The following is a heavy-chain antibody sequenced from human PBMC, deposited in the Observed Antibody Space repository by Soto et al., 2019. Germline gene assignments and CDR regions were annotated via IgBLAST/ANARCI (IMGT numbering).Heavy chain of an antibody. Sequence: SETLSLTCTVSGGSISSSSYYWGWIRQPPGKGLEWIGSIYYSGSTYYNPSLKSRVTISVDTSKNQFSLKLSSVTAADTAVYYCASVTVGYGSGGSCYSAALDDWGQGTLVTVAS. D-gene: IGHD2-15*01. CDR2: IYYSGST. J-gene: IGHJ4*02. CDR3: ASVTVGYGSGGSCYSAALDD. V-gene: IGHV4-39*01. CDR1: GGSISSSSYY.